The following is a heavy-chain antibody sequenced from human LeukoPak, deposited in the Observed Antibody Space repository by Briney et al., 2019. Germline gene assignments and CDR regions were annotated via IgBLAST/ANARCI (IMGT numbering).Heavy chain of an antibody. CDR2: IYSGGGT. CDR3: ARGRPTMVRGVGNAFDI. V-gene: IGHV3-53*01. CDR1: GFTVSSNY. D-gene: IGHD3-10*01. Sequence: GGSLRLSCAASGFTVSSNYMSWVRQAPGEGLEWDSVIYSGGGTYYADSVKGRFTISRDSAKNTLYLQMNSLRAEDTAVYYCARGRPTMVRGVGNAFDIWGQGTMVTVSS. J-gene: IGHJ3*02.